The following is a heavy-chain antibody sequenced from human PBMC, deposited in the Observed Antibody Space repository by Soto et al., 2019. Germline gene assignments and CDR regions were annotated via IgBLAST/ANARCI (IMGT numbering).Heavy chain of an antibody. CDR1: GGSLRRGWYY. CDR3: ARHRSGRHDY. D-gene: IGHD6-19*01. J-gene: IGHJ4*02. V-gene: IGHV4-61*01. Sequence: SETLSLTCTVSGGSLRRGWYYWRWIRRPPGKGLEWTVYIYHGGATTYNVSFKSRVTISVDTSKVQFPLKVNSVAAAVMAVYCWARHRSGRHDYWGQGTPVTGSS. CDR2: IYHGGAT.